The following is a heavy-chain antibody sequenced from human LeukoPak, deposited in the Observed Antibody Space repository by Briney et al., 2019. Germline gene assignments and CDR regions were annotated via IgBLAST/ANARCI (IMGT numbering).Heavy chain of an antibody. CDR1: GGTFSSYA. CDR2: IIPIFGTA. Sequence: SVKVSCKASGGTFSSYAISWVRQTPGQGLEWMGGIIPIFGTANYAQKFQGRVTITTDESTSTAYMELSSLRSEDTAVYYCASSSMTLRGFDYWGQGTLVTVSS. J-gene: IGHJ4*02. V-gene: IGHV1-69*05. D-gene: IGHD2/OR15-2a*01. CDR3: ASSSMTLRGFDY.